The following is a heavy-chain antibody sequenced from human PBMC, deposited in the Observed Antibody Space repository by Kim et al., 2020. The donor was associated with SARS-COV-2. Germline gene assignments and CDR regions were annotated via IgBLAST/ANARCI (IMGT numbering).Heavy chain of an antibody. J-gene: IGHJ4*02. CDR3: ARVYYDSSGYTSPSFDY. D-gene: IGHD3-22*01. CDR1: GGSISSYY. CDR2: IYYSGST. V-gene: IGHV4-59*01. Sequence: SETLSLTCTVSGGSISSYYWSWIRQPPGKGLEWIGYIYYSGSTNYNPSLKSRVTISVDTSKNQFYLKLSSVTAADTAVYYCARVYYDSSGYTSPSFDYWGQGTLVTVSS.